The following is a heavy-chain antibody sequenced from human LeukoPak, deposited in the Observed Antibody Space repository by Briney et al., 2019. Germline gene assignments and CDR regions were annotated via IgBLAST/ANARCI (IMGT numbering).Heavy chain of an antibody. V-gene: IGHV3-11*04. J-gene: IGHJ6*03. CDR1: GFTFSDYY. CDR3: ARDIPYYDFWSGYYGPYYYYMDV. D-gene: IGHD3-3*01. CDR2: ISSSGSTI. Sequence: GGSLRLSCAASGFTFSDYYMSWIRQAPGKGLEWVSYISSSGSTIYYADPVKGRFTISRDNAKNSLYLQMNSLRAEDTAVYYCARDIPYYDFWSGYYGPYYYYMDVWGKGTTVTVSS.